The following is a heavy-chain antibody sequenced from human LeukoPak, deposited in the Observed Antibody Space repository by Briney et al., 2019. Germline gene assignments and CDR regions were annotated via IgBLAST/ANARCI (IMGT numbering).Heavy chain of an antibody. Sequence: GSLRLSCAASGFSFSIHAMSWVRQAPGKGLEWVSGISGRTGNSDYADAVKGRFTISRDNSKDTVFLQMNSLRVEDTAVYYCAKEGSRVVVAASGFDYWGQGTLVTVSS. CDR2: ISGRTGNS. D-gene: IGHD2-15*01. CDR3: AKEGSRVVVAASGFDY. J-gene: IGHJ4*02. V-gene: IGHV3-23*01. CDR1: GFSFSIHA.